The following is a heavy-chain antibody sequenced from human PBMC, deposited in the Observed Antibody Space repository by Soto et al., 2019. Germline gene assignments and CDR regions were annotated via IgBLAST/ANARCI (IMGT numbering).Heavy chain of an antibody. V-gene: IGHV3-23*01. CDR3: EKMVLVFLETYCTTGDCHYACDV. Sequence: EVQLLESGVGFVRPGWSLRLTCAASGYTFYNYAMKWVHQAPWKWLEWVSTISGGGDGTYYADSVKGRFTIFRDISRNTLYLMMTSLRAEDTAVDYCEKMVLVFLETYCTTGDCHYACDVCGQGKLV. CDR2: ISGGGDGT. D-gene: IGHD2-8*01. CDR1: GYTFYNYA. J-gene: IGHJ3*01.